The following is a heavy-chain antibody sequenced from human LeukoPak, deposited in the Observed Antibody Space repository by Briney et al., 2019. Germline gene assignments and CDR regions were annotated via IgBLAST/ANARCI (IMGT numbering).Heavy chain of an antibody. Sequence: PSETLSLTCTVSGGSISSSSYYWGWLRQPPGTGLEWIGSIYYSGSTYYNPSLKSRVTISVDTSKNQFSLKLSSVTAADTAVYYCAFTPGTDAFDIWGQGTMVTVSS. CDR1: GGSISSSSYY. V-gene: IGHV4-39*01. CDR2: IYYSGST. J-gene: IGHJ3*02. D-gene: IGHD2-15*01. CDR3: AFTPGTDAFDI.